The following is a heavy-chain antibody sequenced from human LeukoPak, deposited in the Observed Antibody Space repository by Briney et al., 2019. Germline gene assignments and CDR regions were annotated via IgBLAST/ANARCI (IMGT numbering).Heavy chain of an antibody. CDR2: IYHSGST. CDR3: ARGSTTYDAFDI. D-gene: IGHD1-1*01. V-gene: IGHV4-30-2*01. J-gene: IGHJ3*02. CDR1: GGSISSGGYS. Sequence: SETLSLTCAVSGGSISSGGYSWSWIRQPPGKGLEWIGYIYHSGSTYYNPFLKSRVTISVDRSKNQFSLKLSSVTAADTAVYYCARGSTTYDAFDIWGQGTMVTVSS.